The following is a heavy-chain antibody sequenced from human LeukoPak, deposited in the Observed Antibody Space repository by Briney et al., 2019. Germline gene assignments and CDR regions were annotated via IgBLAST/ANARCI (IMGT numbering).Heavy chain of an antibody. V-gene: IGHV4-59*01. J-gene: IGHJ4*02. Sequence: SETLSLTCTVSGGSISSYYWCWIRQPPGKGLEWIGYIYYSGSTNYNPSLKSRVTISVDTSKNQFSLKLSSVTAADTAVYYCASVGWDSYYFDYWGQGTLVTVSS. CDR2: IYYSGST. CDR1: GGSISSYY. D-gene: IGHD1-26*01. CDR3: ASVGWDSYYFDY.